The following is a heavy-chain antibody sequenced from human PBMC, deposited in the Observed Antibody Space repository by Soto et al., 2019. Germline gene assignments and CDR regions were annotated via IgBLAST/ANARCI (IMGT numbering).Heavy chain of an antibody. V-gene: IGHV1-8*01. CDR3: ARSYPKDRHPVLRYFDWLRTSDYFDY. CDR1: GYTFTSYD. J-gene: IGHJ4*02. Sequence: ASVKVSCKASGYTFTSYDINWVRQATGQGPEWMGWMNPNSGNTGYAQKFQGRVTMTRNTSISTAYMELSSLRSEDTAVYYCARSYPKDRHPVLRYFDWLRTSDYFDYWGQGTLVTVSS. D-gene: IGHD3-9*01. CDR2: MNPNSGNT.